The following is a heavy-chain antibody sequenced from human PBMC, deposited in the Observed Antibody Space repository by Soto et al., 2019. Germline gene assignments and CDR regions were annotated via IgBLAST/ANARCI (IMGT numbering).Heavy chain of an antibody. CDR1: GFTFSSYA. Sequence: QVQLVESGGGVVQPGRSLRLSCAASGFTFSSYAMHWVRQAPGKGLEWVAVISYDGSNKYYADSVKGRFTISRDNSKNTLYLQMNSLRAEDTAVYYCARGVERGYSYGPLDYWGQGTPVTVSS. V-gene: IGHV3-30-3*01. D-gene: IGHD5-18*01. CDR2: ISYDGSNK. CDR3: ARGVERGYSYGPLDY. J-gene: IGHJ4*02.